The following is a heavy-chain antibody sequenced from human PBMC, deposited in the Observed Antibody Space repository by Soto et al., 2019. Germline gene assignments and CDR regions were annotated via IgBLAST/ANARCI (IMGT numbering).Heavy chain of an antibody. J-gene: IGHJ6*02. CDR1: CYTFTSYG. CDR2: ISAYNGNT. CDR3: ASSPVGITMVRGVIPYYYYGMDV. V-gene: IGHV1-18*04. Sequence: SVKVSFKASCYTFTSYGVSWVRQAPGQGLEWMGWISAYNGNTNYAQKLQGRVTMTTDTSMSTAYMELRSLRSDDTAVYYCASSPVGITMVRGVIPYYYYGMDVWGQGTTVTVS. D-gene: IGHD3-10*01.